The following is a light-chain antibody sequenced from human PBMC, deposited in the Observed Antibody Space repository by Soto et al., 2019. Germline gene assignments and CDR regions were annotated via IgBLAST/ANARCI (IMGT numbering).Light chain of an antibody. Sequence: QSALTQPASVSGSPGQSITISCTGTSSDVGGYNYVSWYQQHPGKAPKLMIYEVSNRPSGLSDRFSGSKSGNTASLTISGLQAEDEADYYCSSYTSSSTPLYVFGTGTQLTVL. V-gene: IGLV2-14*01. CDR3: SSYTSSSTPLYV. CDR1: SSDVGGYNY. CDR2: EVS. J-gene: IGLJ1*01.